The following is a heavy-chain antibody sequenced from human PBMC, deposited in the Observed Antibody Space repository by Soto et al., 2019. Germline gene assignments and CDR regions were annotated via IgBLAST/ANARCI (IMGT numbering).Heavy chain of an antibody. D-gene: IGHD3-16*01. CDR1: GGSISSYY. J-gene: IGHJ5*01. CDR2: IFYSGST. Sequence: QVQLQESGPGLVKPSETLSLTCTVSGGSISSYYWSWIRQPPGKGLEWIGFIFYSGSTSYNPSLKSRVTISIDTSEYQFSLKLNSVTAADTAVYYCASMIVDPVLSFDSWGPGTLVAVSS. V-gene: IGHV4-59*01. CDR3: ASMIVDPVLSFDS.